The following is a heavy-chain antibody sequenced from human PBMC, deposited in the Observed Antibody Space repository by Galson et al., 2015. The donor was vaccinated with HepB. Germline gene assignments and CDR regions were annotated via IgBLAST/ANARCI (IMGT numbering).Heavy chain of an antibody. D-gene: IGHD6-19*01. J-gene: IGHJ5*02. V-gene: IGHV3-21*06. CDR2: ISYDRDQT. CDR1: KFTFSNYN. CDR3: ARDWGIAVADTWWFDP. Sequence: SLRLSCAGSKFTFSNYNMNWVRQTPGKGMEWVASISYDRDQTKYADSVKGRFTISRDNAKNSLYLQMNNLRAEDTALYYCARDWGIAVADTWWFDPWGQGTLVTVSS.